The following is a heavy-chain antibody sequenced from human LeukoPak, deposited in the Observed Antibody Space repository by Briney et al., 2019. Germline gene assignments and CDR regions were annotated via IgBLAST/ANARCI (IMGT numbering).Heavy chain of an antibody. CDR2: IYYSGST. J-gene: IGHJ4*02. D-gene: IGHD6-13*01. Sequence: ASETLPLTCTVSGGSISSSTYYWGWIRQPPGKGLEWIGSIYYSGSTYYNPSLKSRVTISVDTSKNQFSLKLSSVTAADTAVYYCARRYSYSTLPDYWGQGTLVTVSS. CDR3: ARRYSYSTLPDY. CDR1: GGSISSSTYY. V-gene: IGHV4-39*01.